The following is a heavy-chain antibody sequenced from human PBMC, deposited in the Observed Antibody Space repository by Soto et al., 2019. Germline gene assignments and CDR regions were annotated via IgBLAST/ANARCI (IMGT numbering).Heavy chain of an antibody. J-gene: IGHJ3*02. CDR3: AREFYRNDAFDI. Sequence: GGSLRLSCAASGFLFTYYFMSWIRQSPGKGLEWVSYITSRNTFTNYADSVKGRFTISRDTASNSLYLQMNSLRADDTAVYYCAREFYRNDAFDIWGQGTMVTVSS. V-gene: IGHV3-11*06. CDR1: GFLFTYYF. CDR2: ITSRNTFT.